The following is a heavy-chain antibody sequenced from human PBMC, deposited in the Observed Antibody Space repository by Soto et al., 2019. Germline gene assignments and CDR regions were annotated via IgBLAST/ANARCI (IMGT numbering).Heavy chain of an antibody. D-gene: IGHD6-25*01. CDR3: AREAASGGWYDS. J-gene: IGHJ5*01. V-gene: IGHV3-7*01. CDR2: IKQGGSEK. Sequence: LRLSCAASGLTFGSYWMSWVRRAPWKGLEWVANIKQGGSEKYYLDSVKGRFTISRDNAKKSLFLQMNSLRAEDTAIYYCAREAASGGWYDSWGQGTLVTVSS. CDR1: GLTFGSYW.